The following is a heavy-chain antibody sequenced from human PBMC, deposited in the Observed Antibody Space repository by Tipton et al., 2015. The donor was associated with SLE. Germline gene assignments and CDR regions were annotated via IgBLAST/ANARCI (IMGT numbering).Heavy chain of an antibody. J-gene: IGHJ4*02. V-gene: IGHV1-69*13. CDR2: IIPIFGTA. D-gene: IGHD3-22*01. Sequence: QSGPEVKKPGASVKVSCKASDYTFTSYGISWVRQAPGQGLEWMGRIIPIFGTANYAQKFQGRVTITADESTSTAYMELSSLRSEDTAVYYCAATGRKYYYDSSGYSDYWGQGTLVTVSS. CDR1: DYTFTSYG. CDR3: AATGRKYYYDSSGYSDY.